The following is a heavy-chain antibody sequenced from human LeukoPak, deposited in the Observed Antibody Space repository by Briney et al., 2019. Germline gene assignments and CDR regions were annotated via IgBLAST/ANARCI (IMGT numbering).Heavy chain of an antibody. CDR3: ARLTMVRGVVIVDY. D-gene: IGHD3-10*01. Sequence: NPSETLSLTCTVSGGSISTYYWSWVRQPPGKGLEWIGYVYYSGSTNYNPSLKSRVTISVDTSKNQFSLKLSSVTAADTAVYYCARLTMVRGVVIVDYWGQGTLVTVSS. J-gene: IGHJ4*02. V-gene: IGHV4-59*01. CDR1: GGSISTYY. CDR2: VYYSGST.